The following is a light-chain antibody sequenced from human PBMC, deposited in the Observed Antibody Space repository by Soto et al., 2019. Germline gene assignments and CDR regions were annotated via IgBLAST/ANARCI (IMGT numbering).Light chain of an antibody. CDR3: QSYDSSLSGWV. CDR1: GSNIGAGYD. Sequence: QPVLTQPPSVSGAPGRRVTFSCTGSGSNIGAGYDVHWYQQLPGTAPKLLIYGNSNRPSGVPDRFSGSKSGTSASLAITGLQAEDEADYYCQSYDSSLSGWVFGGGTKVTVL. CDR2: GNS. V-gene: IGLV1-40*01. J-gene: IGLJ3*02.